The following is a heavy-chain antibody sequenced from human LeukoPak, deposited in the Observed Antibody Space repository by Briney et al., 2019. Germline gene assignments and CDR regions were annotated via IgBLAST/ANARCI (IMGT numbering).Heavy chain of an antibody. D-gene: IGHD1-7*01. V-gene: IGHV1-69*13. J-gene: IGHJ4*02. CDR3: ARAGGQGSGTRVYYFDY. CDR1: GGTFSSYA. Sequence: SVKVSCKASGGTFSSYAISWVRQAPGQGLEWMGGIIPIFGTANYAQKFQSRVTITADESTSTAYMELSSLRSEDTAVYYCARAGGQGSGTRVYYFDYWGQGTLVTVSS. CDR2: IIPIFGTA.